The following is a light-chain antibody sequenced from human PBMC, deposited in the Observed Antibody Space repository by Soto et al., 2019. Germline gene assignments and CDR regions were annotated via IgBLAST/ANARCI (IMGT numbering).Light chain of an antibody. CDR3: QQCRNWPVT. CDR2: DAS. J-gene: IGKJ4*01. Sequence: EIVITHFAATLSASTGEGETLSCYACQNVYNNLAWYQQRPGQHPRLLIYDASTRATGISARFSGSGYGTEFTLTISSLQSEDFAVYFCQQCRNWPVTFGGGTKVDIK. V-gene: IGKV3-15*01. CDR1: QNVYNN.